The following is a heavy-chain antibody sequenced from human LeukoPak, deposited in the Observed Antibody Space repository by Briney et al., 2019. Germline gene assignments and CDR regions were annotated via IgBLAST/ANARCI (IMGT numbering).Heavy chain of an antibody. CDR3: AKDGVDTSYFDY. D-gene: IGHD3-10*01. CDR2: ISGSGGST. V-gene: IGHV3-23*01. J-gene: IGHJ4*02. CDR1: GFTFSSYA. Sequence: GESLKISCAASGFTFSSYAMSWVRQAPGKGLEWVSAISGSGGSTYYADSVKGRFTISRDNSKNTLYLQMNSLRAEDTAVYYCAKDGVDTSYFDYWGQGTLVTVSS.